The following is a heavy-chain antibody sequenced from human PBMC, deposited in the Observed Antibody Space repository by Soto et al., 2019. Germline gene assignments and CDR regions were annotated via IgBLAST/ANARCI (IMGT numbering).Heavy chain of an antibody. CDR1: GYTFTGYY. J-gene: IGHJ4*02. CDR3: ARVRDSGSYHSSFDY. CDR2: INPNSGGT. V-gene: IGHV1-2*04. D-gene: IGHD1-26*01. Sequence: ASVKVSCKASGYTFTGYYMHWVRQAPGQGLEWMGWINPNSGGTNYAQKFQGWVTMTRDTSISTAYMELSRLRSDDTAVYYCARVRDSGSYHSSFDYWGQGTLVTVSS.